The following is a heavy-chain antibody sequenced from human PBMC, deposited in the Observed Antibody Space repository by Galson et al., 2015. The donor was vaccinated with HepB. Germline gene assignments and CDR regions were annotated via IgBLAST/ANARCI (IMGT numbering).Heavy chain of an antibody. D-gene: IGHD3-10*01. V-gene: IGHV3-7*03. CDR2: INPDGSEK. J-gene: IGHJ6*02. CDR3: ARRISLVRGIITRPDYYYGMDV. Sequence: SLRLSCAASGFTFSSYWMNWVRQAPGKGLEWVANINPDGSEKSYVASLKGRFTISRDNSKNSVYLQMDSLRAEDTAIYYCARRISLVRGIITRPDYYYGMDVWGQGTTVTVAS. CDR1: GFTFSSYW.